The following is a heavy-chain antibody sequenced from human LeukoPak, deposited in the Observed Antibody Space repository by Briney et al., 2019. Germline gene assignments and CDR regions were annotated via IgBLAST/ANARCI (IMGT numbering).Heavy chain of an antibody. D-gene: IGHD3-22*01. CDR3: ARSVPNKVDYYDSSGYYLIFDY. CDR1: GGSISSSSYY. CDR2: IYYSGST. J-gene: IGHJ4*02. V-gene: IGHV4-39*07. Sequence: SETLSLTCTVSGGSISSSSYYWGWIRQPPGTGLEWIGGIYYSGSTYYNPSLKSRVTISVDTSKNQFSLKLSSVTAADTAVYYCARSVPNKVDYYDSSGYYLIFDYWGQGTLVTVSS.